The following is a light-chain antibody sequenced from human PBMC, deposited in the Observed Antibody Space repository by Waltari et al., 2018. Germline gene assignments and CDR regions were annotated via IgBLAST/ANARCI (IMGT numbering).Light chain of an antibody. J-gene: IGKJ1*01. CDR3: QQYYDNPQT. Sequence: DFVLTQSPDSLAVSLGERATINCKSSQSVLYSSDNKNYLAWLQHKPGQPPKLLFSWASPRESGVPDRFSGSGSGTEFTLTISSLQAEDVGTYYCQQYYDNPQTFGQGTRVELK. CDR1: QSVLYSSDNKNY. CDR2: WAS. V-gene: IGKV4-1*01.